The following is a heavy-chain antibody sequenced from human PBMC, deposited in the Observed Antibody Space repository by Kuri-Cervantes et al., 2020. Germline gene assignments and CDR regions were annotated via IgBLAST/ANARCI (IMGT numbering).Heavy chain of an antibody. J-gene: IGHJ4*02. CDR1: GFTFSNYW. Sequence: GESLKISCAASGFTFSNYWMSWVRQAPGKGLEWVANIKQDGSEKYYVDSVKGRFTISRDNAKNSLYLQMNSLRAEDTAVYYCASLYGSGSYGARPLDYWGQGTLVTVSS. D-gene: IGHD3-10*01. CDR2: IKQDGSEK. V-gene: IGHV3-7*01. CDR3: ASLYGSGSYGARPLDY.